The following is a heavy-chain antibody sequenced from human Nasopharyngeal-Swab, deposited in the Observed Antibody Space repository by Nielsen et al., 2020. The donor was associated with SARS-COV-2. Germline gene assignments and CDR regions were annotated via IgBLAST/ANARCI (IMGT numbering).Heavy chain of an antibody. CDR1: GGAFSCYA. CDR3: ARPYYYDSSGYLVAFDI. CDR2: IIPIFGTA. J-gene: IGHJ3*02. D-gene: IGHD3-22*01. V-gene: IGHV1-69*13. Sequence: SVEVYCKAAGGAFSCYAISWVRQAPGQGLEWMGGIIPIFGTANYAQKFQGRVTITADESTSTAYMELSSLRSEDTAVYYCARPYYYDSSGYLVAFDIWGQGTMVTVSS.